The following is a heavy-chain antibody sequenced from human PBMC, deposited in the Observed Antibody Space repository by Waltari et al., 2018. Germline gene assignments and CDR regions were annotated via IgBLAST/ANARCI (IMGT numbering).Heavy chain of an antibody. CDR1: GYTFTGYY. CDR3: ATSIGLAYCGGDCSSLDY. CDR2: INTNSGGT. Sequence: QVQLVQSGAEVKKPGASVKVSCKASGYTFTGYYMHWVRQAPGQGLEWKGRINTNSGGTNYAQKFQGRVNMTRDTSISTAYMELSSLRSEDTAVYYCATSIGLAYCGGDCSSLDYWGQGTLVTVSS. V-gene: IGHV1-2*06. J-gene: IGHJ4*02. D-gene: IGHD2-21*01.